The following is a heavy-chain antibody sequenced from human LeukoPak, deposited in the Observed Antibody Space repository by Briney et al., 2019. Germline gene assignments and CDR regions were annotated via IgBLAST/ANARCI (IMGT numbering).Heavy chain of an antibody. CDR1: GFTFSSYA. CDR2: ISVGGGSSA. CDR3: AKGGVTARFDS. V-gene: IGHV3-23*01. J-gene: IGHJ4*02. Sequence: GGSLRLSCAVSGFTFSSYAMTWVRRAPGKGLEWVSSISVGGGSSAYYAASVEGRFTISRDNSKNTLYLQMNSLRAEDMPVYYCAKGGVTARFDSWGQGPLVPVSS. D-gene: IGHD2-21*02.